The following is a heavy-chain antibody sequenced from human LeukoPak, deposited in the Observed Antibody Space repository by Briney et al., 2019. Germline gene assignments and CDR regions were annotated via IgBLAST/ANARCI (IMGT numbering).Heavy chain of an antibody. CDR1: GDSISSGGYY. D-gene: IGHD3-22*01. CDR3: ASYRSPDSSGYYAYFQH. V-gene: IGHV4-31*03. J-gene: IGHJ1*01. CDR2: IYYSGST. Sequence: SETLSLTCTVSGDSISSGGYYWSWIRQHPGKGLEWIGYIYYSGSTYYNPSLKSRVTISVDTSKNQSSLKLSSVTAADTAVYYCASYRSPDSSGYYAYFQHWGQGTLVTVSS.